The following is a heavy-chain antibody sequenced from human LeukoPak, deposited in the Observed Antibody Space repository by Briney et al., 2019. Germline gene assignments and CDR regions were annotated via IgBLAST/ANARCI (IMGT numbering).Heavy chain of an antibody. CDR1: GGSISTYY. CDR2: VYYSGAT. V-gene: IGHV4-59*08. J-gene: IGHJ4*02. CDR3: ARRVAVTGIYCFDL. Sequence: SETPSLTCTVSGGSISTYYWSWIRQPPGKGLEWIGYVYYSGATNYNPSLRGRVTISLEASKNQFSLRLSSVTAADTAVYYCARRVAVTGIYCFDLWGQGTPVTVSS. D-gene: IGHD6-19*01.